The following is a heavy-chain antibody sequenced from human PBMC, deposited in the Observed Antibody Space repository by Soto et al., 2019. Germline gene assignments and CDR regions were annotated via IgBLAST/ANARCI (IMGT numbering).Heavy chain of an antibody. D-gene: IGHD2-2*01. Sequence: QVQLVESGGGVVQPGRSLRLSCAASGFTFSSYGMHWVRQAPGKGLEWVAVISYDGSNKYYADSVKGRFTLSRDNSKNTLYLQMNSLRAEDTAVYYCAKIGGDVVVPAAPYYYYGMDVWGQGTTVTVSS. J-gene: IGHJ6*02. CDR2: ISYDGSNK. CDR1: GFTFSSYG. CDR3: AKIGGDVVVPAAPYYYYGMDV. V-gene: IGHV3-30*18.